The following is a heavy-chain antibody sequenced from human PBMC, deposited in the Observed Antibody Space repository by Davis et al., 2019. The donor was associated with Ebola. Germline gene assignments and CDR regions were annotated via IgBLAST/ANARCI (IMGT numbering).Heavy chain of an antibody. D-gene: IGHD1-26*01. J-gene: IGHJ4*02. CDR1: GYTFTSYY. CDR2: INPSGGST. V-gene: IGHV1-46*01. CDR3: ARGGGSYSVDY. Sequence: AASVKVSCKASGYTFTSYYMHWVRQAPGQGLEWMGIINPSGGSTSYAQKLQGRVTMTTDTSTSTAYMELRSLRSDDTAVYYCARGGGSYSVDYWGQGTLVTVSS.